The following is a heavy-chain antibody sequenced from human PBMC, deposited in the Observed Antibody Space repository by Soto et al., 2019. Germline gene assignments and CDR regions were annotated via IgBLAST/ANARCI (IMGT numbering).Heavy chain of an antibody. CDR1: GCSISSYY. J-gene: IGHJ4*02. Sequence: PSETLSLPCAVSGCSISSYYWSWIRQPPGKGLEWIGYIYYSGSTNYNPSLKSRVTISVDTSKNQFSLKLSSVTAADTAVYYCARSARYYDSSGYPFDYWGQGTLVTVSS. V-gene: IGHV4-59*01. CDR2: IYYSGST. D-gene: IGHD3-22*01. CDR3: ARSARYYDSSGYPFDY.